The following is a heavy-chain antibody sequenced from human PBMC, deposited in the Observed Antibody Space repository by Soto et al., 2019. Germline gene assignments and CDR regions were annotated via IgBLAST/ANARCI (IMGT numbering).Heavy chain of an antibody. CDR2: ITSEGINK. Sequence: QMQLVESGGGVVQPEMSLRLSCTASGISFGTYGMHWVRQAPGRALEWVATITSEGINKAYGDSVMGRYTISRDHSKYTLKMPTASLRPEDPASYSCAKDGYGGRSPSSMDVWRAGTTVTVS. V-gene: IGHV3-30*18. CDR3: AKDGYGGRSPSSMDV. J-gene: IGHJ6*03. D-gene: IGHD2-15*01. CDR1: GISFGTYG.